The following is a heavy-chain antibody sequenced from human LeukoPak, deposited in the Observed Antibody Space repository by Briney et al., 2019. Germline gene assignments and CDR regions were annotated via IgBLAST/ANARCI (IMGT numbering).Heavy chain of an antibody. V-gene: IGHV3-23*01. CDR1: GFTFGTFG. D-gene: IGHD2-8*01. J-gene: IGHJ2*01. CDR2: ITGSSTWT. Sequence: GGSLRLSCEASGFTFGTFGMAWVRQSPGKGLQWVSGITGSSTWTYNAASVKGRFTVSRDNSQNTLHLQMNSLRADDTAVYYCTRELVSSGPGYFDLWGRGTLVTVSS. CDR3: TRELVSSGPGYFDL.